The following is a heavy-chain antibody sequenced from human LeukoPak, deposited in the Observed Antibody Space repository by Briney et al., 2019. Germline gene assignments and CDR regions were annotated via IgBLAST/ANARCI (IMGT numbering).Heavy chain of an antibody. J-gene: IGHJ4*02. D-gene: IGHD1-7*01. CDR2: MDGEGTTI. CDR3: ATARNFRFEY. Sequence: GGSLRLSCATSGLTFRTTWMHWVRQAPGKGLMWVSRMDGEGTTIDYADSVKGRFTVSRDYAKNTLFLQMNNLRTEDTALYFCATARNFRFEYWGQGSLVIVSA. V-gene: IGHV3-74*01. CDR1: GLTFRTTW.